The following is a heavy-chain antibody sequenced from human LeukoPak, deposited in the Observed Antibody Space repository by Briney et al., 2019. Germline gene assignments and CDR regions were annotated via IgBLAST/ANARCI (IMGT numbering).Heavy chain of an antibody. J-gene: IGHJ4*02. Sequence: SETLSLTCAVYDGSFSGYYWSWIRQPPGKGLEWIGEINHSGSTNYNPSLKSRVTISVDTSKNQFSLKLSSVTAADTAVYYCAGRGGLTLFGVVMEYYFDYWGQGTLVTVSS. D-gene: IGHD3-3*01. CDR1: DGSFSGYY. CDR2: INHSGST. CDR3: AGRGGLTLFGVVMEYYFDY. V-gene: IGHV4-34*01.